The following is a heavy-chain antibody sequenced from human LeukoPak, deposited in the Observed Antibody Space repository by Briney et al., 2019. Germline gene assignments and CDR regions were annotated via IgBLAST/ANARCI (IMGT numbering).Heavy chain of an antibody. CDR3: ARHDRDDYDNDGYFDF. CDR1: GYSFTSNW. V-gene: IGHV5-51*01. CDR2: IYPRDSDT. D-gene: IGHD3-22*01. Sequence: GESLTISCKASGYSFTSNWIGWVRQMPGKGLEGMGIIYPRDSDTRYSPSFEGQVTISAYKYITTAYLHWSSLKASDTAMYYCARHDRDDYDNDGYFDFWGQGTLVTVSS. J-gene: IGHJ4*02.